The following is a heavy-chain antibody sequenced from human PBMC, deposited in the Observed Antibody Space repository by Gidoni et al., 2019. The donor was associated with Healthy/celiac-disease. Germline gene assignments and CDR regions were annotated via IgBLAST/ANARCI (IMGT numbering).Heavy chain of an antibody. CDR1: GLPFSRYW. D-gene: IGHD3-9*01. CDR2: IKQDGSEK. Sequence: EVQLVESGGGLVQPGGSLSLPCAASGLPFSRYWMSWVRQAPGKGLEWVANIKQDGSEKYYVDSVKGRFTISRDNAKNSLYLQMNSLRAEDTAVYYCARVQRYFDWSGAFDIWGQGTMVTVSS. CDR3: ARVQRYFDWSGAFDI. V-gene: IGHV3-7*01. J-gene: IGHJ3*02.